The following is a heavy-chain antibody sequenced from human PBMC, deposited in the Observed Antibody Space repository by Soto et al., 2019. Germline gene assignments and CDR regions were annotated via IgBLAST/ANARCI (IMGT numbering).Heavy chain of an antibody. J-gene: IGHJ4*02. V-gene: IGHV3-48*02. D-gene: IGHD3-22*01. CDR1: GFTFSSFS. Sequence: EVQLVVSGGGLVQPGGSLRLSCAASGFTFSSFSMNWVRQAPGKGLEWVSYISPTSSTIYYAESVKGRFTISRDNVKNSLYLKMNSLRDEDTAVYYCAGGSSGSDSWGQGTLVTVSS. CDR2: ISPTSSTI. CDR3: AGGSSGSDS.